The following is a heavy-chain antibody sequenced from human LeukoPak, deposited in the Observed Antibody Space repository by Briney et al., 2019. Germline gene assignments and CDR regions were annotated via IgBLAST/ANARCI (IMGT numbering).Heavy chain of an antibody. CDR3: ARVPRKAYYYDSSGTPVGFDY. V-gene: IGHV4-34*01. CDR2: INHSGST. J-gene: IGHJ4*02. CDR1: GGSFSGYY. Sequence: SETPSLTCAVYGGSFSGYYWSWIRQPPGKGLEWIGEINHSGSTNYNPSLKSRVTISVDTSKNQFSLKLSSVTAADTAVYYCARVPRKAYYYDSSGTPVGFDYWGQRTLVTVSS. D-gene: IGHD3-22*01.